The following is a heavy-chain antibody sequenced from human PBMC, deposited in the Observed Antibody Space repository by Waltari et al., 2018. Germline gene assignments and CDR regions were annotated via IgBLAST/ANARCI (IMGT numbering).Heavy chain of an antibody. CDR3: ARAEIITMIVVVPDAFDI. J-gene: IGHJ3*02. CDR2: IYYSGST. CDR1: GGSISSYY. D-gene: IGHD3-22*01. Sequence: QVQLQESGPGLVKPSETLSLTCTVSGGSISSYYWSWIRQPPGKGLEWIGYIYYSGSTNYNPSLKSRVTISVDTSKNQFSLKLSSVTAADTAVYYCARAEIITMIVVVPDAFDIWGQGTMVTVSS. V-gene: IGHV4-59*01.